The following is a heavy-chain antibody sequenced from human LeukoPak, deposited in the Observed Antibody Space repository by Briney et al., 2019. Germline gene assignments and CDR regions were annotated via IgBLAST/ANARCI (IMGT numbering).Heavy chain of an antibody. D-gene: IGHD4-17*01. CDR3: AKDRPNYGDFDY. J-gene: IGHJ4*02. V-gene: IGHV3-23*01. CDR1: GFTFSSSG. CDR2: ITYSGGST. Sequence: PGGSLRLSCAASGFTFSSSGMSWVRQAPGKGLEWVSSITYSGGSTYYADSVKGRFTISRDNSKNTLYLQMNSLRAEDTAVYYCAKDRPNYGDFDYWGQGTLVTVSS.